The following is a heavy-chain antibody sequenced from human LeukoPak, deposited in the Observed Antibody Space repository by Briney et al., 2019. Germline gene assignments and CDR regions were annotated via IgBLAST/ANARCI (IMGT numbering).Heavy chain of an antibody. CDR1: GYTFTSYD. D-gene: IGHD3-3*01. V-gene: IGHV1-8*01. Sequence: GASVKVSCTASGYTFTSYDINWVRQATGQGLEWMGWMNPNSGNTGYAQKFQGRVTMTRNTSISTAYMELSSLRSEDTAVYYCARGPYPFWSGYYVHFDYWGQGTLVTVSS. J-gene: IGHJ4*02. CDR3: ARGPYPFWSGYYVHFDY. CDR2: MNPNSGNT.